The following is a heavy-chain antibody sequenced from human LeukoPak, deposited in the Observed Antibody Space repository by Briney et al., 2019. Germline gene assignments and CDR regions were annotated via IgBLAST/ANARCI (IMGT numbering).Heavy chain of an antibody. V-gene: IGHV1-69*02. CDR1: GGTFSSYT. D-gene: IGHD4-11*01. J-gene: IGHJ4*02. CDR2: VIPILGIA. CDR3: ASLVYSNTARYYFDY. Sequence: SVKVSCKASGGTFSSYTISWVRQAPGQGLEWMGRVIPILGIANYAQKFQGRVTITADKSTSTAYMELSSLRSEDTAVYYCASLVYSNTARYYFDYWGQGTLVTVSS.